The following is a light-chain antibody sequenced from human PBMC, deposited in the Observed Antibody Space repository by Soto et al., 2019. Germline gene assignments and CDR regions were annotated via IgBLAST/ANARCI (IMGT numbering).Light chain of an antibody. CDR3: GSYSIGNTLGV. V-gene: IGLV2-14*01. Sequence: QSALTQPASVSGSPGQSITISCTGTSSDVAGYNYVSWYQQHPGKAPKLIIYDVSNRPSGVSNRFSGSKSGNTAFLTISGLQAEDEADYYCGSYSIGNTLGVFGSGTKLTVL. CDR1: SSDVAGYNY. CDR2: DVS. J-gene: IGLJ1*01.